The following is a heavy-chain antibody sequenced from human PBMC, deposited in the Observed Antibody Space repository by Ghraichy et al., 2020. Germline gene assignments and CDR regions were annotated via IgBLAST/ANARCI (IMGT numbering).Heavy chain of an antibody. CDR3: AKRAATTLGYFDY. Sequence: GESLNISCAASGFTFSSYAMSWVRQAPGKGLEWVSAISGSGGSTYYADSVKGRFTISRDNSKNTLYLQMNSLRAEDTAVYYCAKRAATTLGYFDYWGQGTLVTVSS. CDR2: ISGSGGST. J-gene: IGHJ4*02. V-gene: IGHV3-23*01. CDR1: GFTFSSYA. D-gene: IGHD5-12*01.